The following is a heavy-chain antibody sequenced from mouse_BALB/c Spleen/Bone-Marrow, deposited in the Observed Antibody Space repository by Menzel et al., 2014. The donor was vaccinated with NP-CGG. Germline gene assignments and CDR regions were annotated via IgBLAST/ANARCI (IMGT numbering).Heavy chain of an antibody. CDR2: ISSGGST. D-gene: IGHD2-4*01. Sequence: EVMLVESGGGLVKPGGSLKLSCAASGFTFSSYAMSWVRQSPEKRLEWVASISSGGSTYYPDSVKGRFTISRDNARNILYLQMSSLRSEDTAMYYCARDDYDGQYYFEYWGQGTTLTVSS. CDR1: GFTFSSYA. V-gene: IGHV5-6-5*01. CDR3: ARDDYDGQYYFEY. J-gene: IGHJ2*01.